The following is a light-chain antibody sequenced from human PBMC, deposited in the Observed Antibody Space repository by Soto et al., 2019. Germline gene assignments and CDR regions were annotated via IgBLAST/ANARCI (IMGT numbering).Light chain of an antibody. CDR3: LQDYNYPLA. V-gene: IGKV1-6*01. J-gene: IGKJ1*01. CDR2: AAS. CDR1: RGIMND. Sequence: AIQMTQSPSSLSASVGDRVTITCRASRGIMNDLAWYQQKPGKAPKVLIYAASSLQSGVPLRFSGSGSGTDVTLNISSLQPEDFATYYCLQDYNYPLAFGQGTKVEIK.